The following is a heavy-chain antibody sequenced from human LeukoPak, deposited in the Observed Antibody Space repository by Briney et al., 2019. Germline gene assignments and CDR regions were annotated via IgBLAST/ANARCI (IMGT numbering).Heavy chain of an antibody. CDR1: GYTFTSYG. D-gene: IGHD3-3*01. CDR2: ISAYKGNT. CDR3: GRDSAPPYYDFWSGYYIDY. J-gene: IGHJ4*02. V-gene: IGHV1-18*01. Sequence: ASVKVSCKASGYTFTSYGISWVRQAPGQGLEWMGWISAYKGNTNYAQKLQGRVTMATDTFSSTAYMELRSLRSDDTAVYYCGRDSAPPYYDFWSGYYIDYWGQGTLVTVSS.